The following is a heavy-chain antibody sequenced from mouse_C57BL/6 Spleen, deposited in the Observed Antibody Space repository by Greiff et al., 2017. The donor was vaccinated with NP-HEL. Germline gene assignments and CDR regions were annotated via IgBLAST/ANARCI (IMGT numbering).Heavy chain of an antibody. CDR3: ARHDWYFDV. V-gene: IGHV1-43*01. Sequence: EVKLQQSGPELVKPGASVKISCKASGYSFTGYYMHWVKQSSEKSLEWIGEINPSTGGTSYNQKFKGKATLTVDKSSSTAYMQLKSLTSEDSAVYYCARHDWYFDVWGTGTTVTVSS. J-gene: IGHJ1*03. CDR2: INPSTGGT. CDR1: GYSFTGYY.